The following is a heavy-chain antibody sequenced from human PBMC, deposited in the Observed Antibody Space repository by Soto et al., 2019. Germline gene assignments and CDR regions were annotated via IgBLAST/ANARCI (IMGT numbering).Heavy chain of an antibody. Sequence: EVQLVESGGDLVQPGGSLRLSCAASGFTFSSYWMHWVRQAPGKGLVWVSRIKSKTDGGTTDYAAPVKGRFTISRDDSKNTLYLQMNSLKTEDTAVYYCTTNMLLYYYYYGMDVWGQGTTVTVSS. CDR3: TTNMLLYYYYYGMDV. CDR2: IKSKTDGGTT. D-gene: IGHD2-15*01. J-gene: IGHJ6*02. V-gene: IGHV3-15*07. CDR1: GFTFSSYW.